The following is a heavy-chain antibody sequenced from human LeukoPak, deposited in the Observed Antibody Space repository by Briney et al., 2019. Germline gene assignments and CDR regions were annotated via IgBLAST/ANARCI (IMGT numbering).Heavy chain of an antibody. J-gene: IGHJ3*02. Sequence: GGSLRLSCAASGFTFSGFAMSWVRRTPGKGLEWVSGISGNGDNTLYADSVKGRFTISRDNSKNTLYLEMNSLRAEDTAVYYCAKGVWMGAHDAFDIWGQGTMVTVSS. V-gene: IGHV3-23*01. CDR3: AKGVWMGAHDAFDI. CDR1: GFTFSGFA. CDR2: ISGNGDNT. D-gene: IGHD1-26*01.